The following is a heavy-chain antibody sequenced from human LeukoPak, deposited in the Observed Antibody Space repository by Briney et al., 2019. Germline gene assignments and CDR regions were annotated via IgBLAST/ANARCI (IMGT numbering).Heavy chain of an antibody. CDR3: ANHAEGSGWYFDY. J-gene: IGHJ4*02. D-gene: IGHD6-19*01. V-gene: IGHV3-23*01. CDR2: ISGSGGST. Sequence: HPGGSLRLSCAASGFTFRDYYMSWIRQAPGKGLEWVSAISGSGGSTYYADSVKGRFTISRDNSKNTLYLQMNSLSAEDTAGYYCANHAEGSGWYFDYWGQGTLITVSS. CDR1: GFTFRDYY.